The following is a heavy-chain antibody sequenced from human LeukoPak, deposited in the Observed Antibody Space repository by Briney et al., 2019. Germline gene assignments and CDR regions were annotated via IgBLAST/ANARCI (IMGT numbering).Heavy chain of an antibody. CDR1: GYTFTSYG. D-gene: IGHD4-17*01. Sequence: ASVTVSCKTSGYTFTSYGISWVRQAPGQGLEWMGWISAYNGNTNYAQNLQGRVTMTTATSTTTAYMELRSLRSDDTAVYYCARTPVDFNTVTPTDVRYWGQGTLVTVSS. V-gene: IGHV1-18*01. CDR2: ISAYNGNT. J-gene: IGHJ4*02. CDR3: ARTPVDFNTVTPTDVRY.